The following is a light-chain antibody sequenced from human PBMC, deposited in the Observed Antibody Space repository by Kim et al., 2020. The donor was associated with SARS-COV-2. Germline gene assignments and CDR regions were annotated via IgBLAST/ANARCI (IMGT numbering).Light chain of an antibody. CDR1: ALPKKY. V-gene: IGLV3-16*01. CDR2: KET. CDR3: LSEDSSGTFNYV. Sequence: SYELTQPPSVSVSLGQMARITCSGEALPKKYAYWYQQKPGQFPVRVIYKETERPSGTPERFPGSSSGTIVTWTISGVQAGDVDDSDYLSEDSSGTFNYVFGTGTKVTVL. J-gene: IGLJ1*01.